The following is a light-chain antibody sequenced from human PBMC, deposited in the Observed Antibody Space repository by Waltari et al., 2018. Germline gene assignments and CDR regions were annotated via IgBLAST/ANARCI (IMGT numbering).Light chain of an antibody. Sequence: NFLLTQPHSVSESPGTTVIISCTRSGGSIVNNYVQWYQHRPGSAPSIVIYEDDQRPSVVPFRFSGSIDSSSNSSSLSISGLKTEYKADYYCQSYTSSAVFGGGTKLTV. J-gene: IGLJ3*02. CDR1: GGSIVNNY. CDR2: EDD. V-gene: IGLV6-57*04. CDR3: QSYTSSAV.